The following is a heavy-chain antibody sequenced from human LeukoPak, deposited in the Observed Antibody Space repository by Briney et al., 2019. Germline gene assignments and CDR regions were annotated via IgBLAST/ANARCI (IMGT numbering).Heavy chain of an antibody. J-gene: IGHJ4*02. Sequence: PSETXSLTCXXSXGXISSYYWXWIRQPAGRGVEWIGRIYTSGSTGYNPSLKSRVTMSVDTSKNQFSLKLSSVTAADTAVYYCARVDLRAAYFDYWGQGTLVTVSS. D-gene: IGHD2-15*01. CDR1: XGXISSYY. CDR2: IYTSGST. CDR3: ARVDLRAAYFDY. V-gene: IGHV4-4*07.